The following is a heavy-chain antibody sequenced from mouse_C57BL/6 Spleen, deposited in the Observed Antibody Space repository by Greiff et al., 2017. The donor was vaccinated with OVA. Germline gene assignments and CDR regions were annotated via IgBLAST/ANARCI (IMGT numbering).Heavy chain of an antibody. J-gene: IGHJ1*03. CDR1: GFSLSTSGMG. V-gene: IGHV8-12*01. CDR2: IYWDDDK. CDR3: ARRGDTTVVEDWYFDV. D-gene: IGHD1-1*01. Sequence: QVTLKVSGPGILQSSQTLSLTCSFSGFSLSTSGMGVSWIRQPSGKGLEWLAHIYWDDDKRYNPSLKSRLTISKDTSRNQVFLKITSVDTADTATYYWARRGDTTVVEDWYFDVWGTGTTVTVSS.